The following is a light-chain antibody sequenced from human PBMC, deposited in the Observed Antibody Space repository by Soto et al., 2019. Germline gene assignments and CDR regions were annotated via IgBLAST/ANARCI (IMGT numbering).Light chain of an antibody. J-gene: IGKJ1*01. CDR2: DAS. CDR1: QSVSSY. CDR3: HQRSK. V-gene: IGKV3-11*01. Sequence: EIVLTQSPATLSLSPGERATLSCRASQSVSSYLAWYQQKPGQAPRLLIYDASNRATGIPARFSGSGSGTDFTLTISSLEPEDFAVYYCHQRSKFGQGTKVEIK.